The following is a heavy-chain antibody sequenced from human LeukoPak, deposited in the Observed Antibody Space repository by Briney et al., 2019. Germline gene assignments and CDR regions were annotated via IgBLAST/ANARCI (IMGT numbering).Heavy chain of an antibody. V-gene: IGHV4-39*01. CDR1: GDSITNSNYF. Sequence: SETLSLTCTVSGDSITNSNYFWGWIRQPPGQGLEWIGEVFYNGNTHYNPSLKSRVITPTDTSKNQFSLTLTAVTASDTAIYYCARRSPLVVVTAAHYYDYWGQGTLVTVSS. CDR2: VFYNGNT. CDR3: ARRSPLVVVTAAHYYDY. J-gene: IGHJ4*02. D-gene: IGHD2-21*02.